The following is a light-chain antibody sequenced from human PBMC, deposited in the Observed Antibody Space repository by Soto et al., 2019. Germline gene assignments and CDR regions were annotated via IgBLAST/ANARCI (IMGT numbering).Light chain of an antibody. Sequence: EIVLTQSPGTLSLSPGERATLSCRASQSVSSTYLAWYQQKPGQAPRVLIYGASSRATGIPDRFSGSGSGTDFTLTISRLEPADFAVYYCQQYGGSPPTFGQGTKVEIK. V-gene: IGKV3-20*01. CDR1: QSVSSTY. J-gene: IGKJ1*01. CDR2: GAS. CDR3: QQYGGSPPT.